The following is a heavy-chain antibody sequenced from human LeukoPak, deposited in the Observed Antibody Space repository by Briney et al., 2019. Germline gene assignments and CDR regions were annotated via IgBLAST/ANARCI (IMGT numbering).Heavy chain of an antibody. Sequence: PGRYLRLYCAASGFTCDDYAMHWVRQAPGKGLEWVSGISWNSGSIGYADSVKGRFTISRDNAKNSLYLQMNSLRAEDTALYYCAKGVVTMVRGVREYGMDVWGQGTTVTVSS. J-gene: IGHJ6*02. CDR1: GFTCDDYA. V-gene: IGHV3-9*01. CDR2: ISWNSGSI. D-gene: IGHD3-10*01. CDR3: AKGVVTMVRGVREYGMDV.